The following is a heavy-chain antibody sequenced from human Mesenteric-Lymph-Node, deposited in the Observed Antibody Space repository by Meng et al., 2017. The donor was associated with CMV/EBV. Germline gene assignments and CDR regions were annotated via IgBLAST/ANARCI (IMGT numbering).Heavy chain of an antibody. CDR2: ISHSGST. Sequence: GSLRLSCAVSGDSISRNNWWSWVRQPPGKGLEWIGEISHSGSTKYTPSLTSRVTISVDKTKNHFSLKLSSVTAADTAVYYCARGHSLGVVAAAYYFDYWGQGTLVTVSS. CDR3: ARGHSLGVVAAAYYFDY. V-gene: IGHV4-4*02. J-gene: IGHJ4*02. CDR1: GDSISRNNW. D-gene: IGHD2-15*01.